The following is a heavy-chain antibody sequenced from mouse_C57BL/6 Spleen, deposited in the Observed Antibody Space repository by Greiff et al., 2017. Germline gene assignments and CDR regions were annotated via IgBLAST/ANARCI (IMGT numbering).Heavy chain of an antibody. CDR2: INPNNGGT. CDR1: GYTFTDYN. J-gene: IGHJ4*01. D-gene: IGHD1-1*01. Sequence: EVQLQQSGPELVKPGASVKIPCKASGYTFTDYNMDWVKQSHGKSLEWIGDINPNNGGTIYNQKFKGKATLTVDKSSSTAYMELRSLTSEDTAVYYCARLRDYYVSSLMGYAMDYWGQGTSVTVSS. CDR3: ARLRDYYVSSLMGYAMDY. V-gene: IGHV1-18*01.